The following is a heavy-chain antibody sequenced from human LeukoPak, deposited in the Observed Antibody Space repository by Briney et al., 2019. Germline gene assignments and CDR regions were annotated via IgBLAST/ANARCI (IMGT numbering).Heavy chain of an antibody. D-gene: IGHD3-10*01. Sequence: GGSLRLSCAASGFTFNAYGMHWVRQAPGKGLEWVTFIRYNGNDQFYADSVRGRFTISRDNSKNALYLQMNSLRGEDTAIYYCAKDVMLYGSGRPYYMDVWGKGTTVIISS. J-gene: IGHJ6*03. CDR1: GFTFNAYG. V-gene: IGHV3-30*02. CDR2: IRYNGNDQ. CDR3: AKDVMLYGSGRPYYMDV.